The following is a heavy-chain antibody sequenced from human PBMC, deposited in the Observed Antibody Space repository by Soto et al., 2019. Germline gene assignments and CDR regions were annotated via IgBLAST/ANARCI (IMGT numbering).Heavy chain of an antibody. CDR1: GFTFSSYG. J-gene: IGHJ6*02. D-gene: IGHD3-3*01. CDR2: IWYDGSNK. V-gene: IGHV3-33*01. Sequence: QVQLVESGGGVVQPGRSLRLSCAASGFTFSSYGMHWVRQAPGKGLEWVAVIWYDGSNKYYADSVKGRFTISRDNSKNTLYLQMNGLRAEDTAVYYCARDYKITIFGGGYYYGMDVWGQGTTVTVSS. CDR3: ARDYKITIFGGGYYYGMDV.